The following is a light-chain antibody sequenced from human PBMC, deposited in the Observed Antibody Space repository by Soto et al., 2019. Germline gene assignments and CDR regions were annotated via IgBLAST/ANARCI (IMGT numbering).Light chain of an antibody. CDR1: QSRSTY. CDR3: QQFEYSVPQWT. V-gene: IGKV3-20*01. CDR2: HIS. J-gene: IGKJ1*01. Sequence: IVVTQSPGTLSLSPGERATLSCRASQSRSTYLAWYQQKPGQAPRLLIYHISARATGIPDRFIGSGSGTDFTLTISRLEPEDFALYYCQQFEYSVPQWTFGQGTKVDIK.